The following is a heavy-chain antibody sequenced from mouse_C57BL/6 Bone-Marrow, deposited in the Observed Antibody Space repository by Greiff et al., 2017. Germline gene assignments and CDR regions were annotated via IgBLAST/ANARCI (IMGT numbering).Heavy chain of an antibody. CDR1: GYTFTGYW. J-gene: IGHJ1*03. CDR3: AISIYYYGSSYPYWYFDV. Sequence: VQLKQSGAELMKPGASVKLSCKATGYTFTGYWIAWVKQRPGHGLEWIGEILPGSGSTNYNEKFKGKATFTAATSSNTAYMQLSRLTTVDSAIYYCAISIYYYGSSYPYWYFDVWGTGTTVTVSS. D-gene: IGHD1-1*01. V-gene: IGHV1-9*01. CDR2: ILPGSGST.